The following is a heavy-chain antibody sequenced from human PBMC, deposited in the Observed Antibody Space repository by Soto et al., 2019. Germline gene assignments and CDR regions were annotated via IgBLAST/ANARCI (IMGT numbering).Heavy chain of an antibody. V-gene: IGHV3-23*01. CDR2: ISGGGGGT. CDR3: AKGSHYAILSGYHGFDY. Sequence: EVQLLESGGGLVQPGGSLRLSCAASGFTFSNYAMNWDRQAPGKGLEWVSSISGGGGGTHYADSVKGRITISRDNSKKTLDLQMNSLRAEHTAVYYCAKGSHYAILSGYHGFDYWGQGTLVTVSS. CDR1: GFTFSNYA. D-gene: IGHD3-9*01. J-gene: IGHJ4*02.